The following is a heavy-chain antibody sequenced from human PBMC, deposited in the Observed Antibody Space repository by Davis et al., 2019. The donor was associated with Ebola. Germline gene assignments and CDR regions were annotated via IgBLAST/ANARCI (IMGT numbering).Heavy chain of an antibody. V-gene: IGHV3-53*04. CDR1: GFTVSSNY. CDR3: ARGRGYSYGPLDY. Sequence: GESLKISCAASGFTVSSNYMSWVRQAPGKGLEWVSVIYSGGSTYYADSVKGRFTISRHNSKNTLYLQMNSLRAEDTAVYYCARGRGYSYGPLDYWGQGTLVTVSS. D-gene: IGHD5-18*01. J-gene: IGHJ4*02. CDR2: IYSGGST.